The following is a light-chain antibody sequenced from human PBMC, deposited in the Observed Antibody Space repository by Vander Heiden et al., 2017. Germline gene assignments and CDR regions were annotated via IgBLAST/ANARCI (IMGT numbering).Light chain of an antibody. CDR3: MQALQTPPWT. V-gene: IGKV2-28*01. CDR1: QSLLHSNGYNY. Sequence: DIVMTQSPLSLSVTPGEPATISCRSSQSLLHSNGYNYLDWYLQKPGQSPQLLIYLGSNRASGVPDRFSGSGSGTDFTLKISRGEAEDIGVYYCMQALQTPPWTFGQGTKVEIK. CDR2: LGS. J-gene: IGKJ1*01.